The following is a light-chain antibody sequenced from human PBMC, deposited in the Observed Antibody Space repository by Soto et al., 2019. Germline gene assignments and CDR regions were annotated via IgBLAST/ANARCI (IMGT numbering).Light chain of an antibody. J-gene: IGKJ1*01. V-gene: IGKV3-20*01. CDR1: QSVSNY. CDR3: HQYGGSPQT. Sequence: EIVLRQSPGTLSLSPGERATLSCRASQSVSNYLAWYQRKPGQAPRLLIYGASSRATGIPDRFSGSGSGTDFTLTISRLEPEDFAVYYCHQYGGSPQTFGQGTKV. CDR2: GAS.